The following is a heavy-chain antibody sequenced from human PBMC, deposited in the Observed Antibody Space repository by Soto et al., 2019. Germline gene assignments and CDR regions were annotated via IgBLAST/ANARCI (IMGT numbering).Heavy chain of an antibody. CDR3: ARVSFSLAQNWFDP. Sequence: SETLSLTCTVSGGSITSYNWNWLRQPPGKALEWIGYIYYSGSTNYNPSLKSRVTISVDTSKNQFSLKLSSVTAADTAVYYCARVSFSLAQNWFDPWGQGTLVTVSS. D-gene: IGHD3-3*02. V-gene: IGHV4-59*01. J-gene: IGHJ5*02. CDR1: GGSITSYN. CDR2: IYYSGST.